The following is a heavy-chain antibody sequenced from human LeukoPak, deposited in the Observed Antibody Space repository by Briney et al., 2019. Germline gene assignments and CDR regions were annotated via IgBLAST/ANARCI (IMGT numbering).Heavy chain of an antibody. CDR2: IYDSGST. Sequence: SETLSLTCTVSGGSISSYYWSWIRQPPGKGLEWIGYIYDSGSTNYNPSLKSRVTISLDTSKNQFSPKLTSVTAADTAVYYCARDCSSTSCYLPDVWGKGTTVTVSS. J-gene: IGHJ6*04. D-gene: IGHD2-2*01. CDR1: GGSISSYY. CDR3: ARDCSSTSCYLPDV. V-gene: IGHV4-59*01.